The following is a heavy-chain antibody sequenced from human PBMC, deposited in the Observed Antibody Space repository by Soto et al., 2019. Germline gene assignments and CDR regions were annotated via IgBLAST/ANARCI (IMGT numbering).Heavy chain of an antibody. D-gene: IGHD2-21*02. J-gene: IGHJ4*02. CDR3: ASVGVTKTQRIDY. CDR1: GYTFTSYY. V-gene: IGHV1-46*01. Sequence: ASVKVSCKASGYTFTSYYTHWVRQAPGQGLEWMGIINPSGGSTSYAQKFQGRVTMTRDTSTSTVYMELSSLRSEDTAVYYCASVGVTKTQRIDYWGQGTLVTVS. CDR2: INPSGGST.